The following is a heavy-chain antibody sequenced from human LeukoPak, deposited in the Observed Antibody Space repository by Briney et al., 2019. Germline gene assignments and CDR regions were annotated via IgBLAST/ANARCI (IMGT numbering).Heavy chain of an antibody. Sequence: PGGSLRLSCAASGFTFSHYWMTWVRQAPGKGLEWVAQINQDGSEEYYMDSVKARFTISRDNAKNSVFLQMNSLRAEDTAVYYCARDGYYYDSSGSVIWGQGTMVTVSS. D-gene: IGHD3-22*01. CDR3: ARDGYYYDSSGSVI. CDR1: GFTFSHYW. J-gene: IGHJ3*02. V-gene: IGHV3-7*01. CDR2: INQDGSEE.